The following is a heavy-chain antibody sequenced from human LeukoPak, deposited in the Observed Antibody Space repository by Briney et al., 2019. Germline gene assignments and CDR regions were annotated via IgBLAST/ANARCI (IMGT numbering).Heavy chain of an antibody. CDR2: ISGSGGST. J-gene: IGHJ4*02. CDR1: GFTYSSYA. D-gene: IGHD6-13*01. CDR3: AKKPSYSSSWYFDY. Sequence: PGGSLRLSCAASGFTYSSYAMSWVRQAPGKGLEWVSAISGSGGSTYYADSVRGRFTISRDNSKNTLYLQMNSLRAEDTAVYYCAKKPSYSSSWYFDYWGQGTLVTVSS. V-gene: IGHV3-23*01.